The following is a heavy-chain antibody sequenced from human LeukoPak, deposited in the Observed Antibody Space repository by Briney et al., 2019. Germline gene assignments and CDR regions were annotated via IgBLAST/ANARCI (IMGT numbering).Heavy chain of an antibody. CDR3: ARNRGPVVGNGYYYYHMDV. Sequence: ASVKVSCKASDNSLTNYGISWVRQAPGQGLEWMGWINGYNGNTKYAQKFEGRATMARDTSTSTAYMELRSLTSDDTALYYCARNRGPVVGNGYYYYHMDVWGKGTTVTISS. CDR1: DNSLTNYG. D-gene: IGHD6-19*01. CDR2: INGYNGNT. J-gene: IGHJ6*03. V-gene: IGHV1-18*01.